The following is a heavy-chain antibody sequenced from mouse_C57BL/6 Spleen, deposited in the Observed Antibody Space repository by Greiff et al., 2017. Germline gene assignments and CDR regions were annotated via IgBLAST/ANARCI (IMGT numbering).Heavy chain of an antibody. CDR1: GYTFTSYW. Sequence: EVHLVESGTVLARPGASVKMSCKTSGYTFTSYWMHWVKQRPGQGLEWIGAIYPGNSDTSYNQKFKGKAKLTAVTSASTAYMELISLTNEDSAVYYCTREKTAQAPFYFDYWGQGTTLTVSS. CDR3: TREKTAQAPFYFDY. D-gene: IGHD3-2*02. CDR2: IYPGNSDT. J-gene: IGHJ2*01. V-gene: IGHV1-5*01.